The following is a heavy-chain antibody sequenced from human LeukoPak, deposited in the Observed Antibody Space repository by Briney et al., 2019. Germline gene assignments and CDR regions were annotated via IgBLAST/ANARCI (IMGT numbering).Heavy chain of an antibody. CDR2: INSDGSST. CDR3: ARDMSYSSSANGFDY. J-gene: IGHJ4*02. V-gene: IGHV3-74*01. CDR1: GFTFSSYW. D-gene: IGHD6-13*01. Sequence: AGGSLRLSCAASGFTFSSYWMHWARQAPGKGLVWVSRINSDGSSTSYADSVKGRFTISRDNAKNTLYLQMNSLRAEDTAVYYCARDMSYSSSANGFDYWGQGTLVTVSS.